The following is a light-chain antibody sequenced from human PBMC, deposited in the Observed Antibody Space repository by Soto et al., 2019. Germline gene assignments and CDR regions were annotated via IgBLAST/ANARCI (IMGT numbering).Light chain of an antibody. V-gene: IGKV1-39*01. CDR2: AAS. CDR1: QTINTY. J-gene: IGKJ2*01. Sequence: DIQMTQSPSSLSTSVGDRVTITCRASQTINTYLNWYQQKPGKAPKLLIYAASSLQSGVPSRFSGRGTGTDFTLAISSLQPEDFATYYCQQTYSAPYTFGQGTKLEI. CDR3: QQTYSAPYT.